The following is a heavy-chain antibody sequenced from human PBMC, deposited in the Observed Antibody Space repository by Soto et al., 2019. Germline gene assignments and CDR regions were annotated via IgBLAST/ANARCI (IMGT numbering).Heavy chain of an antibody. J-gene: IGHJ5*02. Sequence: QVHLQQWGAGLLKPSETLSLTCAVYGESFIGYYWTWIRQPPGKGLEWIGEINHRGSTNYNPSLKGRVTIAIDTSKNQFSLKLSSVTAADTSFYYCARTDIVTTNWFDPWGQGTLVTVSS. CDR1: GESFIGYY. V-gene: IGHV4-34*02. CDR3: ARTDIVTTNWFDP. CDR2: INHRGST. D-gene: IGHD5-12*01.